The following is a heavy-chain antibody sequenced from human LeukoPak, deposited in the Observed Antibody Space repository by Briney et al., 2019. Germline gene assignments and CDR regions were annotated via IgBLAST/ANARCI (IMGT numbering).Heavy chain of an antibody. CDR1: LFTHSKKG. V-gene: IGHV3-33*01. Sequence: GRSLRHSFVATLFTHSKKGRHEVCQAPGKGLEWVALVWSDGNGKFYADSVKGRFTISRENSKNTQYLQMNSLRADDTAVYYCAGVRTEYFDYWGQGTLVTVSS. D-gene: IGHD4-17*01. J-gene: IGHJ4*02. CDR3: AGVRTEYFDY. CDR2: VWSDGNGK.